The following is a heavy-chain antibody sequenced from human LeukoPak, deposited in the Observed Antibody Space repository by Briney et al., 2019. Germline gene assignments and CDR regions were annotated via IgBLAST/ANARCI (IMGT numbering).Heavy chain of an antibody. V-gene: IGHV1-18*01. J-gene: IGHJ6*02. Sequence: ASVKVSCKASGCTFTSYGISWVRQAPGQGLEWMGWISAYNGNTNYAQKLQGRVTMTTDTSTSTAYMELRSLRSDDTAVYYCARELTDYSSSWYICYCGMDVWGQGTTVTVSS. CDR3: ARELTDYSSSWYICYCGMDV. CDR2: ISAYNGNT. D-gene: IGHD6-13*01. CDR1: GCTFTSYG.